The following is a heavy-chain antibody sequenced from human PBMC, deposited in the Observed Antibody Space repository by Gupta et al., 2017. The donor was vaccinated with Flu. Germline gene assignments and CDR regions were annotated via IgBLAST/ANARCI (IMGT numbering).Heavy chain of an antibody. V-gene: IGHV3-23*01. CDR1: GFTFSSYA. CDR2: ISGSGGST. Sequence: EVQLLESGGGLVQPGGSLRLSCAASGFTFSSYAMSWVRQAPGKGLEWVSTISGSGGSTYYADSVKGRFTISRDNSKNALYLQMNSLRAEDTAVYYCAKVGGSSKGYFDYWGQGTLVTVSS. CDR3: AKVGGSSKGYFDY. D-gene: IGHD2-15*01. J-gene: IGHJ4*02.